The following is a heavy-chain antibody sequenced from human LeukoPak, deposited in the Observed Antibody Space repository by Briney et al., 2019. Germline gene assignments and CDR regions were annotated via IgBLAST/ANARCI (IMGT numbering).Heavy chain of an antibody. CDR3: ARDLARGSIAAAGADADAFDI. CDR2: IYYRGST. Sequence: SETLSLTCTVSGGSISSYYWSWIRQPPGKGLEWIGYIYYRGSTNYNPSLKSRVTISVDTSKNQFSLKLSSVTAADTAVYYCARDLARGSIAAAGADADAFDIWGQGTMVTVSS. D-gene: IGHD6-13*01. V-gene: IGHV4-59*12. CDR1: GGSISSYY. J-gene: IGHJ3*02.